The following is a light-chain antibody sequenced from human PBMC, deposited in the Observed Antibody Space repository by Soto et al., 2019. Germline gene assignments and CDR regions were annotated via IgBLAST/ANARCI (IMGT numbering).Light chain of an antibody. CDR2: IAS. CDR3: QQYGSSPWT. V-gene: IGKV3-20*01. Sequence: EIVLTQSPGTLSLSPGERATLSCRASQSVSSNYLAWYQQKTGQTPRLLIYIASSRAPGIPDRFSGSGSGTHFTLTSSRVEPEDFAVYYGQQYGSSPWTVGQGTKVEIK. J-gene: IGKJ1*01. CDR1: QSVSSNY.